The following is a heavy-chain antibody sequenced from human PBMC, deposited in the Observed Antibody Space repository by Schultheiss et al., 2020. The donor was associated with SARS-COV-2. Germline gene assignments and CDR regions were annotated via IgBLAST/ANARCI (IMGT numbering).Heavy chain of an antibody. CDR2: ISYDGSNK. V-gene: IGHV3-30*03. CDR3: ARTEDYDFWSGYFARNYYYGMDV. Sequence: GGSLRLSCAASGFTFSSYWMSWVRQAPGKGLEWVAVISYDGSNKYYADSVKGRFTISRDNAKNSLYLQMNSLRAEDTAVYYCARTEDYDFWSGYFARNYYYGMDVWGQGTTVTVSS. CDR1: GFTFSSYW. J-gene: IGHJ6*02. D-gene: IGHD3-3*01.